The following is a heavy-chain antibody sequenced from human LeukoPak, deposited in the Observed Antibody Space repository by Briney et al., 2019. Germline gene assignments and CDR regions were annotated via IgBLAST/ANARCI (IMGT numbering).Heavy chain of an antibody. V-gene: IGHV4-4*07. Sequence: SETLFLTCTVSGGSISSSYWNWIRQPAGKGLEWIGRIYTSGCSHYIPSLKSRVTMSVDTSKNQFSLKLSSVTAADTAVYYCARGTPAAVRAFDIWGQGTMVTVSS. CDR3: ARGTPAAVRAFDI. D-gene: IGHD6-13*01. CDR2: IYTSGCS. CDR1: GGSISSSY. J-gene: IGHJ3*02.